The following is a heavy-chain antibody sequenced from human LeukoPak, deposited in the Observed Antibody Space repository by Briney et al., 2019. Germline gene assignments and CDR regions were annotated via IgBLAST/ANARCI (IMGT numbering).Heavy chain of an antibody. CDR2: IRQDGGET. J-gene: IGHJ4*02. Sequence: GGPLRLSCAASGFTFSSYSMNWVRQAPGKGLEWVVNIRQDGGETYSVDSVKGRFTISRDNAKNSLYLQMNSLRAEDTAVYYCVRDGGPFYFDLWGQGTLVTVSS. CDR1: GFTFSSYS. D-gene: IGHD3-16*01. V-gene: IGHV3-7*01. CDR3: VRDGGPFYFDL.